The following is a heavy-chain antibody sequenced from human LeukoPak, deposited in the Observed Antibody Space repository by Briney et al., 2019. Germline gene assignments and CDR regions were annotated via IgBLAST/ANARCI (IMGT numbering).Heavy chain of an antibody. J-gene: IGHJ4*02. CDR3: AKDHLPA. CDR2: ISYDGSNK. Sequence: GGSLRLSCAASGFTFSSYGMHWVRQAPGKGLEWVAVISYDGSNKYYADSVKGRFTISRDNSKNTLYLQMNSLRAEDTAVYYCAKDHLPAWGQGTLVTVSS. CDR1: GFTFSSYG. V-gene: IGHV3-30*18.